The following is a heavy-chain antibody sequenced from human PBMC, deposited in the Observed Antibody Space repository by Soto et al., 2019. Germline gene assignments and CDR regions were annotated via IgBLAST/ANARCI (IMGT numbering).Heavy chain of an antibody. CDR3: ARDVEVGDCTRES. J-gene: IGHJ5*02. D-gene: IGHD2-21*02. Sequence: EVHLVESGGGLVQPGGSLRLSCAAFGFTFSGYWLSWVRPASGNGLEWVANIKQDGSETYYVDSVKGRFTISRDNAKNSLYLQMNSLRAEHTAVSYCARDVEVGDCTRESWGQGTLVTVSS. CDR1: GFTFSGYW. V-gene: IGHV3-7*03. CDR2: IKQDGSET.